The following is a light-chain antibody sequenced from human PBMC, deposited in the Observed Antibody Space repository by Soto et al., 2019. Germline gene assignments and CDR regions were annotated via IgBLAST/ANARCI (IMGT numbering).Light chain of an antibody. CDR2: GAS. Sequence: ETVLTQSPGTLSLSPGEIATLSCMASQSVSSNYLAWYQNMPGPAPRLLIYGASTRATGIPDRFSGSGSGTDFTLTISRLEPEDFAGYYCQQFDRSLPSWTFGQGTKGE. V-gene: IGKV3-20*01. CDR1: QSVSSNY. J-gene: IGKJ1*01. CDR3: QQFDRSLPSWT.